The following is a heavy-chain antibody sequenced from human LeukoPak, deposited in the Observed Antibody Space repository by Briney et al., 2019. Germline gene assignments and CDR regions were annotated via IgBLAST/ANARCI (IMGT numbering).Heavy chain of an antibody. Sequence: GESLKISCKGSGYSFTNYWVGWVRQMPGKGLEWMGIIYPVDSDTRYSPSFQGQVTISVDKSISTAYLQWSSLKASDTAMYYCVRRVYCSGGSCYSGPFDIWGQGTMVTVSS. V-gene: IGHV5-51*01. J-gene: IGHJ3*02. D-gene: IGHD2-15*01. CDR3: VRRVYCSGGSCYSGPFDI. CDR2: IYPVDSDT. CDR1: GYSFTNYW.